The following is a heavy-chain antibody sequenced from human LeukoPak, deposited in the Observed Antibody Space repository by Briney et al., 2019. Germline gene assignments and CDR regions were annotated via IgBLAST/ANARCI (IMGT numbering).Heavy chain of an antibody. CDR1: GGSISSYY. J-gene: IGHJ5*02. V-gene: IGHV4-59*01. Sequence: SETLSLTCTASGGSISSYYWSWIRQPPGKGLEWIGYIYYSGSTNYNPSLKSRVTISVDTSKNQFSLKLSSVTAADTAVYYCARESWDYASRANWFDPWGQGTLVTVSS. CDR2: IYYSGST. D-gene: IGHD1-7*01. CDR3: ARESWDYASRANWFDP.